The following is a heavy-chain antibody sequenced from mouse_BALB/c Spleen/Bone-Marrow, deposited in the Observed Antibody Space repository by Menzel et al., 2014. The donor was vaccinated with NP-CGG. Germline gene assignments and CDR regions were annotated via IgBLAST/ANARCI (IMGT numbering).Heavy chain of an antibody. Sequence: EVQGVESGGGLVQPGGSLKLSCAASGFDFSRYWTTWVRQAPGKGLEWIGEINPASSTINYTPSLKDKFIISRDNAKNALFLQMSKQRTEDTVLYCSAKNYYDGDVAYWGQGTLVTVSA. CDR1: GFDFSRYW. CDR2: INPASSTI. V-gene: IGHV4-1*02. CDR3: AKNYYDGDVAY. D-gene: IGHD1-1*01. J-gene: IGHJ3*01.